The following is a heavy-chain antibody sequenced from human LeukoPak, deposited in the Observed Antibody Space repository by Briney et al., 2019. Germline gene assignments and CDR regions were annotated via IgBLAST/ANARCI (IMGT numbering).Heavy chain of an antibody. V-gene: IGHV4-34*01. J-gene: IGHJ4*02. CDR2: INHSGST. Sequence: SETLSLTCAVYVGSFSGYYWSWIRQPPGKGLEWIGEINHSGSTNYNPSLKSRVTISVDTSKNQFSLKLSSVTAADTAVYYCARGAPRGYYYDSSGSKPFDYWGQGTLVTVSS. CDR3: ARGAPRGYYYDSSGSKPFDY. D-gene: IGHD3-22*01. CDR1: VGSFSGYY.